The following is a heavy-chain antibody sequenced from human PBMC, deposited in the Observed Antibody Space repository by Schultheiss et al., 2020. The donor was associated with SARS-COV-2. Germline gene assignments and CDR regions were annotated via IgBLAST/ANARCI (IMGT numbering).Heavy chain of an antibody. CDR2: IRSKANSYAT. CDR1: GFTFSGSA. CDR3: IILTIVGATTEDFDY. D-gene: IGHD1-26*01. V-gene: IGHV3-73*01. J-gene: IGHJ4*02. Sequence: GGSLRLSCAASGFTFSGSAMHWVRQASGKGLEWVGRIRSKANSYATAYVASVKGRFTISRDDSKNTAYLQMNSLKTEDTAVYYCIILTIVGATTEDFDYWGQGTLVTVSS.